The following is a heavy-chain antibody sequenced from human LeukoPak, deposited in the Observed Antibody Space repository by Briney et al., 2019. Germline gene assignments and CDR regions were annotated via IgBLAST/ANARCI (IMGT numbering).Heavy chain of an antibody. Sequence: GGSLRLSCAASGLTVSSYYMSWDRQAPGKGLEWVSVIYSGGSTYYADSVKGRFTISRDKSKNTLYLQMNSLRAEDTAVYYCARGIIRSGLYYFDYWGQGTLVTVSS. CDR1: GLTVSSYY. J-gene: IGHJ4*02. V-gene: IGHV3-53*01. D-gene: IGHD1-14*01. CDR3: ARGIIRSGLYYFDY. CDR2: IYSGGST.